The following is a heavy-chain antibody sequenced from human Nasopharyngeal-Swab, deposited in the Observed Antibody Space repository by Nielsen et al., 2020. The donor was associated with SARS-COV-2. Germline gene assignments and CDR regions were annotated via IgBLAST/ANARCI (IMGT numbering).Heavy chain of an antibody. V-gene: IGHV3-30*18. J-gene: IGHJ3*01. Sequence: GESLKISCAASGFDFNNYGMHWVRQAPGKGLEWVVVISYEGSKKFYVASVEGRFTISRDFSKNTLFLQMNSLRPEDTAVYFCAKSIQIFWFGQFRNDAFDVWGQGTMVTVSS. CDR3: AKSIQIFWFGQFRNDAFDV. CDR1: GFDFNNYG. D-gene: IGHD3-10*01. CDR2: ISYEGSKK.